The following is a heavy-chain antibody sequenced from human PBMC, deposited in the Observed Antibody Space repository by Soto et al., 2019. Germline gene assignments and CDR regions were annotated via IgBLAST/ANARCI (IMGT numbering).Heavy chain of an antibody. V-gene: IGHV4-4*07. J-gene: IGHJ5*02. Sequence: PSETLSLTCTDSVGAINSYYWTLIRQPAGKGLEWIGRIYSSGSTKYNPSLQSRVTMSLDTSKNQSSLRLTSVTAADTAVYYCARGQRFSDWFDPWGQGTLVTVSS. CDR1: VGAINSYY. D-gene: IGHD3-3*01. CDR2: IYSSGST. CDR3: ARGQRFSDWFDP.